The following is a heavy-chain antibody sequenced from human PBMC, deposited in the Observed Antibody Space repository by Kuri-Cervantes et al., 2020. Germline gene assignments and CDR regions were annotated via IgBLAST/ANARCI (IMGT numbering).Heavy chain of an antibody. D-gene: IGHD6-13*01. Sequence: ASVKVSCKASGYTLTNNFIHWVRQAPGEGLEWMGWINPNSGGANYAQKYQGRVTMTRDTSISTAYMELSSLRSEDTAVYYCASIAAAGTSYWGQGTLVTVSS. J-gene: IGHJ4*02. CDR1: GYTLTNNF. CDR3: ASIAAAGTSY. V-gene: IGHV1-2*02. CDR2: INPNSGGA.